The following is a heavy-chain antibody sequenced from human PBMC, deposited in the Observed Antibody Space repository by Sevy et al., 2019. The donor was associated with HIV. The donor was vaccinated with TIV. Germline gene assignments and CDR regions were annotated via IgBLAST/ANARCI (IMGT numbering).Heavy chain of an antibody. V-gene: IGHV3-30*02. CDR1: GFTFSSYG. J-gene: IGHJ4*02. CDR2: IRYDGSNK. CDR3: AKDVYRRSYFDY. Sequence: GGSLRLSCAASGFTFSSYGMHWVRQAPGKGLEWVAFIRYDGSNKYYADSVKGRFTISRDNSKNTLYLQMNSLRAEDTAVYYCAKDVYRRSYFDYWGQGTLVTVSS.